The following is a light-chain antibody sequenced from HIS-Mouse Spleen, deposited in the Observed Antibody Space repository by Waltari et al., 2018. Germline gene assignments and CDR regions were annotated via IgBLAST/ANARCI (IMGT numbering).Light chain of an antibody. CDR3: QVWDSSSDHREV. J-gene: IGLJ2*01. CDR1: KIGSKS. CDR2: DDS. V-gene: IGLV3-21*02. Sequence: SYVLTQPPSVSVAPGQTARITCGGNKIGSKSVHWYQQKPGQAPVLVVSDDSDRPSGIPERFSGSNSGNTATLTISRVEAGDEADYYCQVWDSSSDHREVFGGGTKLTVL.